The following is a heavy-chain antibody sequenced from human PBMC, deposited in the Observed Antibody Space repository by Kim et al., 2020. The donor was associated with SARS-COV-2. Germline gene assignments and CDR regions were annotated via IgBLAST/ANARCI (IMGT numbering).Heavy chain of an antibody. CDR2: IYYSGST. CDR3: ARGEKGYYDSSGFGTFDI. J-gene: IGHJ3*02. D-gene: IGHD3-22*01. CDR1: GGSISSYY. Sequence: SETLSLTCTVSGGSISSYYWSWIRQPPGKGLEWIGYIYYSGSTNYNPSLKSRVTISVDTSKNQFSLKLSSVTAADTAVYYCARGEKGYYDSSGFGTFDIWGQGTMVTVSS. V-gene: IGHV4-59*01.